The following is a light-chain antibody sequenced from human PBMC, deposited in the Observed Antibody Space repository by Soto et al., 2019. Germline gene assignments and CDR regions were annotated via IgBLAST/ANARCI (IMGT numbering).Light chain of an antibody. V-gene: IGLV2-11*01. CDR2: DVS. Sequence: QSALTQPRSVSGSPGQSVTISCTGTSSDVGVYNYVSWYQHHPGKAPKLMIYDVSKRPSGVPDRFSGSKSGNTASLTISGLQAEDEADYYCCSYAGSYTYGFGTGTKVTVL. CDR3: CSYAGSYTYG. CDR1: SSDVGVYNY. J-gene: IGLJ1*01.